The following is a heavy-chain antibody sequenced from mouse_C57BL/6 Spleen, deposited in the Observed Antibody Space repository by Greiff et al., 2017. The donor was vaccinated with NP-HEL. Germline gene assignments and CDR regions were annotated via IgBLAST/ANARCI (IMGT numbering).Heavy chain of an antibody. CDR1: GYTFTSYW. V-gene: IGHV1-64*01. CDR2: IHPNSGST. J-gene: IGHJ2*01. Sequence: VQLQQPGAELVKPGASVKLSCKASGYTFTSYWMHWVKQRPGQGLEWIGMIHPNSGSTNYNEKFKSKATLTVDKSSSTAYMQLSSLTSEDSAVYYCAKITTVVERYFDYWGQGTTLTVSS. D-gene: IGHD1-1*01. CDR3: AKITTVVERYFDY.